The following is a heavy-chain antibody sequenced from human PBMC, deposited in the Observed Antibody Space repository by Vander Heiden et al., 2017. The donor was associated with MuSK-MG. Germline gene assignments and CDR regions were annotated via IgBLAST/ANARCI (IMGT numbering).Heavy chain of an antibody. CDR3: AKIREGAIFAAYFQH. CDR2: ISTNSYNT. D-gene: IGHD1-26*01. V-gene: IGHV3-23*01. CDR1: GFTFSSYA. J-gene: IGHJ1*01. Sequence: EVQLLESGGGLVQPGGSLRLSCAASGFTFSSYAMGWVRQAPGKGLEWVSTISTNSYNTYYADSVKGRFTIFRDNSKNTLFLQMNALRAEDTAAYYCAKIREGAIFAAYFQHWGQGALVTVSS.